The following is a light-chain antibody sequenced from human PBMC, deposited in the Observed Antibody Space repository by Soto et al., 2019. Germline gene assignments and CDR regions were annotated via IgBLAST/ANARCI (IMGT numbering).Light chain of an antibody. Sequence: QSVLTQPASVSGSPGQSITISCTGTSSDVGSYNLVSWYQQHPGKAPKLMIYEVSKRPSGVSNRFSGSKSGNTASLTISGLQAEDEADYYCCLYAGSSTSVVFGGGTKLTVL. CDR3: CLYAGSSTSVV. V-gene: IGLV2-23*02. J-gene: IGLJ2*01. CDR1: SSDVGSYNL. CDR2: EVS.